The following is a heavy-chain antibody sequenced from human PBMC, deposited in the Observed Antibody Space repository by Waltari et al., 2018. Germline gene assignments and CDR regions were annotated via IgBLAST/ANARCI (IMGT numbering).Heavy chain of an antibody. J-gene: IGHJ5*02. D-gene: IGHD3-22*01. Sequence: QVQLQDSGPGLVRPSETLSLTCTVSGGSLSDFDWTWVRQPAGGGLEWIGRIHISGRTDYHPSLKSRVSMSVDTSKNQFSLKLSSVTAADTAVYYCARDYDQDWFDPWGQGTLVTVSS. CDR3: ARDYDQDWFDP. V-gene: IGHV4-4*07. CDR1: GGSLSDFD. CDR2: IHISGRT.